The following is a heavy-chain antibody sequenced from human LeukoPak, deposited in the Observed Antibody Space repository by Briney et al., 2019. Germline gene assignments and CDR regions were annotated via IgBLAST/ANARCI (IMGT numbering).Heavy chain of an antibody. J-gene: IGHJ4*02. D-gene: IGHD3-16*01. V-gene: IGHV1-46*04. Sequence: ASVKFSCKASGYTFINYYMHWVRQAPGQGLEWMGIIHPSAGTTSYAQKLQDRVTMTSDTSTSTVYMEVSSLTSEDTAVYYCAREYDGGDFDYWGQGTLVIVSS. CDR3: AREYDGGDFDY. CDR2: IHPSAGTT. CDR1: GYTFINYY.